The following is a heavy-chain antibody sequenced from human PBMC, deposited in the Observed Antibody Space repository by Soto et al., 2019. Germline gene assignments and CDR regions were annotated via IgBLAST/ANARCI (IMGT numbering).Heavy chain of an antibody. J-gene: IGHJ3*02. CDR1: GFTFSIYW. CDR2: INPDGCAQ. Sequence: EVQLVESGGGLVQPGGSLRLSCAASGFTFSIYWMTWVRQAPGSGLEWVANINPDGCAQYYADSVKGRFTISRDNAKDSLHLQMNSLRAEDTAVYYCAGTNLVVGGNVAVGIWGQGTIVTVSA. V-gene: IGHV3-7*03. CDR3: AGTNLVVGGNVAVGI. D-gene: IGHD3-22*01.